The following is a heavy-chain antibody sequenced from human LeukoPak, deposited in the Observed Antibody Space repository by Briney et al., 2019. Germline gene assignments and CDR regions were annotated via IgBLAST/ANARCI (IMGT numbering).Heavy chain of an antibody. Sequence: GRSLRLSCAASGFTFSSYGMHWVRQAPGKGLEWVAVIWYDGSNKYYADSVKGRFTISRDNSKNTLYLQMDSLRAEDTAVYYCARIGVAGRPFDYWGQGTLVTVSS. D-gene: IGHD6-19*01. V-gene: IGHV3-33*01. CDR3: ARIGVAGRPFDY. CDR2: IWYDGSNK. J-gene: IGHJ4*02. CDR1: GFTFSSYG.